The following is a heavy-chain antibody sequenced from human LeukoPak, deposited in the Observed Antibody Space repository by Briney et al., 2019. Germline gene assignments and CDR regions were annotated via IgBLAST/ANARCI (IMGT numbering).Heavy chain of an antibody. D-gene: IGHD3-10*01. CDR1: GFTFKNYD. J-gene: IGHJ6*02. CDR3: ARDQGDMVRGVLYYYYGMDV. V-gene: IGHV3-30*04. CDR2: ISFDGSNT. Sequence: GGSLRLSCSASGFTFKNYDMHWVRQAPGKGLEWVAFISFDGSNTYYAGSVKGRFTISRDNSKNTLYLQMNSLRFDDTAVYYCARDQGDMVRGVLYYYYGMDVWGQGTTVTVSS.